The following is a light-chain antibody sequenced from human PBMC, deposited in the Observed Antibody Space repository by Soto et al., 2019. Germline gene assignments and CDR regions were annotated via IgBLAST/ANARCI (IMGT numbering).Light chain of an antibody. V-gene: IGLV1-40*01. J-gene: IGLJ2*01. CDR2: GNS. Sequence: QSVLTQPPSVSGAPGQRVTISCTGSSSNIGAGFDVHWYQQLPGTAPKLLIYGNSNRPSGVPDRFSGSKSGTLASLAITGLKAEDEADYYCQSSDSSLSGPWVFGGGTQLTVL. CDR1: SSNIGAGFD. CDR3: QSSDSSLSGPWV.